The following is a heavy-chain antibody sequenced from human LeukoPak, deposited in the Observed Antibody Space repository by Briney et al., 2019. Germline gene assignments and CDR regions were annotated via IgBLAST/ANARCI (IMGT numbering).Heavy chain of an antibody. Sequence: SETLSLTCAVYGGSFSGYYWSWIRQPPGKGLEWIGEINHSGSTNYNPSLKSRVTMSVDASKNQFSLKLISVTAADTAVYYCARDKGYYGSGSPDDAFDIWGQGTMVTVSS. CDR1: GGSFSGYY. CDR2: INHSGST. J-gene: IGHJ3*02. CDR3: ARDKGYYGSGSPDDAFDI. V-gene: IGHV4-34*01. D-gene: IGHD3-10*01.